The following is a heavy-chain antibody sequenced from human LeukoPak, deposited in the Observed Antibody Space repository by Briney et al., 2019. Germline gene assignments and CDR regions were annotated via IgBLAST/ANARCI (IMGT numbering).Heavy chain of an antibody. Sequence: SETLSLTCTVSGGSISSTSYYWGWIRQPPGKGLEWIGSVYYSGSTYYNPSLNSRVTISVDTSKNQFSLKLSSVTAADTAVYYCARDGSAATATRNFDYWGQGTLVTVSS. J-gene: IGHJ4*02. V-gene: IGHV4-39*07. D-gene: IGHD6-13*01. CDR1: GGSISSTSYY. CDR2: VYYSGST. CDR3: ARDGSAATATRNFDY.